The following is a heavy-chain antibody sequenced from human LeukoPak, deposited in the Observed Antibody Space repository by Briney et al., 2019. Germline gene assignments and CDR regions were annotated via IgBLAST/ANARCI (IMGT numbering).Heavy chain of an antibody. V-gene: IGHV1-2*02. CDR2: INPNSGGT. J-gene: IGHJ4*02. Sequence: ASVKVSCKASGYTFTGYYMHWVRQAPGQGLEWMGWINPNSGGTNYAQKFQGRVTMTRDTSISTAYMELSRLRSDDTAVYYCARGRPTGNTMIVVVITYYWGQGTLVTVSS. CDR3: ARGRPTGNTMIVVVITYY. D-gene: IGHD3-22*01. CDR1: GYTFTGYY.